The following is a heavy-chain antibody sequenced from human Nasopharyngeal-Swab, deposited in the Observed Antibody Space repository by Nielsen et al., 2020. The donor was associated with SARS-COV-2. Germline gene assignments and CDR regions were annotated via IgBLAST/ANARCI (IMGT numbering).Heavy chain of an antibody. CDR1: GYTFTSYG. Sequence: ASVKVSCKASGYTFTSYGISWVRQAPGQGLEWMGWISAYNGNTNYAQKLQGRVTMTTDTSTSTAYMELRSLGSDDTAVYYCARRGYYGSGSYYKNNWFDPWGQGTLVTVSS. CDR2: ISAYNGNT. D-gene: IGHD3-10*01. CDR3: ARRGYYGSGSYYKNNWFDP. V-gene: IGHV1-18*01. J-gene: IGHJ5*02.